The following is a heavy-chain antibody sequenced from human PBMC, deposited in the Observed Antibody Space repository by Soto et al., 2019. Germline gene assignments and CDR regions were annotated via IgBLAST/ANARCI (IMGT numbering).Heavy chain of an antibody. CDR3: TTDPIRDY. D-gene: IGHD2-21*01. Sequence: LRLSCAPSESTLSNVWMSWVRQAPGKGLEWLGRVKREIDGATTDYAAPVKGRFIISRDDSKNTVYLQMSSLRTQDTGIYYCTTDPIRDYWGLGTLVTVSS. J-gene: IGHJ4*02. V-gene: IGHV3-15*01. CDR2: VKREIDGATT. CDR1: ESTLSNVW.